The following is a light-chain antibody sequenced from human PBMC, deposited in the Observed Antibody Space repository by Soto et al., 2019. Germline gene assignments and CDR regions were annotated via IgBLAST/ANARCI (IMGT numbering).Light chain of an antibody. J-gene: IGKJ4*01. CDR3: QQVKTYPLT. CDR1: QDISSH. CDR2: AAS. Sequence: DIPLTQSPSFLSASVGDRVTITCRASQDISSHLAWYQQKPGKAPKLLIYAASTLQSGVPSGFGGSGSGTEFTLTITSLQPEDVATYYCQQVKTYPLTFDGGTKVEIK. V-gene: IGKV1-9*01.